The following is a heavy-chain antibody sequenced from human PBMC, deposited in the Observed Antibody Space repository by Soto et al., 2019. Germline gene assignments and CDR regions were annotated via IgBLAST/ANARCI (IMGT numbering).Heavy chain of an antibody. J-gene: IGHJ4*02. V-gene: IGHV1-69*02. Sequence: QVQLVQSGAEVKKPGSSVKVSCKASGGTFSSYTISWVRQAPGQGREWMVRIIPILGIANYAQKFQGRVTITADKSTSTAYMELSSLRSEDTAVYYCAGGGGAVAGPCYYWGQGTLVTVSS. D-gene: IGHD6-19*01. CDR2: IIPILGIA. CDR3: AGGGGAVAGPCYY. CDR1: GGTFSSYT.